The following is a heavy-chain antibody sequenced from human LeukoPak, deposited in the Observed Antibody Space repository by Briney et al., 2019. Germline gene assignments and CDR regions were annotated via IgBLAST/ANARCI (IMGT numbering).Heavy chain of an antibody. J-gene: IGHJ4*02. D-gene: IGHD4/OR15-4a*01. CDR3: ATILYGANGFDY. Sequence: SETLSLTCAVYGGSFSGYYWSWIRQPPGKGLEWIGEINHSGSTNYSPSLKSRVTISVDTSKKQFSLKLSSVTAADTAVYYCATILYGANGFDYWGRGTLVTVSS. CDR2: INHSGST. CDR1: GGSFSGYY. V-gene: IGHV4-34*01.